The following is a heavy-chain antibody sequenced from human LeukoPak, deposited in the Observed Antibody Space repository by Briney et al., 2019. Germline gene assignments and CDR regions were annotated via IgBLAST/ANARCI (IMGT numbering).Heavy chain of an antibody. Sequence: SETLSLTCTVSSGSLSSYSWSWVRQSPGRGLEWIGYIYYSGSTIYNPSLKSRVTISIDTSKSQFSMKLNSVTAADTAVYYCAGDYASGSYRFDYWGQGTLVTVSS. CDR2: IYYSGST. D-gene: IGHD3-10*01. CDR1: SGSLSSYS. CDR3: AGDYASGSYRFDY. J-gene: IGHJ4*02. V-gene: IGHV4-59*12.